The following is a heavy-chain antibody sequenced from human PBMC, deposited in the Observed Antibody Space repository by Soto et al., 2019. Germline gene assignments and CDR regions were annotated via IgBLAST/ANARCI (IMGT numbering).Heavy chain of an antibody. V-gene: IGHV1-69*13. CDR3: ANPAPSYCGGDCLEAFDI. Sequence: SVNVSCKASGGTFSSYAISWVRQAPGQGLEWMGGIIPIFGTANYAQKFQGRVTITADESTSTAYMELSSLRSEDTAVYYCANPAPSYCGGDCLEAFDIWGQGTMVTVSS. D-gene: IGHD2-21*02. CDR2: IIPIFGTA. J-gene: IGHJ3*02. CDR1: GGTFSSYA.